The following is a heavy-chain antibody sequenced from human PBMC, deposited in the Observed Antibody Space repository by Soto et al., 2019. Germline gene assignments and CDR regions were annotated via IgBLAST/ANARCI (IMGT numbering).Heavy chain of an antibody. CDR1: GGTFSSYA. Sequence: SVKVSCKASGGTFSSYAISWVRQAPGQGLEWMGGIIPIFGTANYAQKFQGRVTITADKSTSTAYMELSSLRSEDTAVYYCASRASGSYYLLSYYYYGMDVWGQGTTVTSP. CDR3: ASRASGSYYLLSYYYYGMDV. CDR2: IIPIFGTA. D-gene: IGHD3-10*01. V-gene: IGHV1-69*06. J-gene: IGHJ6*02.